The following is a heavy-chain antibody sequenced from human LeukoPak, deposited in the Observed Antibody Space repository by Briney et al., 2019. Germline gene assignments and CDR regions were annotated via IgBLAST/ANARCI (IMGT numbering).Heavy chain of an antibody. V-gene: IGHV3-23*01. CDR3: VRDRPNYYDSSGHYYRRDGDY. J-gene: IGHJ4*02. D-gene: IGHD3-22*01. CDR2: ITSRDGTT. CDR1: GFTFNIYA. Sequence: PGRSLRLSCAASGFTFNIYAMSWVRQTPGKGLEWVSSITSRDGTTYYTDSVKGRFTISRDNSENTLYLQMNSLRAEDTAIYYCVRDRPNYYDSSGHYYRRDGDYWGQRTLVTVSS.